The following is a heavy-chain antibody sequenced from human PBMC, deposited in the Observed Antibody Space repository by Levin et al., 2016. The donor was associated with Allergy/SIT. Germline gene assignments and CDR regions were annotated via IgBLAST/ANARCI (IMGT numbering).Heavy chain of an antibody. D-gene: IGHD4-17*01. V-gene: IGHV4-34*01. CDR3: ARGGDNEDWYFDL. CDR1: GGSFSGYY. CDR2: INHSGST. Sequence: SETLSLTCAVYGGSFSGYYWSWIRQPPGKGLEWIGEINHSGSTNYNPSLKSRVTISVDTSKNQFSLKLSSVTAADTAVYYCARGGDNEDWYFDLWGRGTLVTVSS. J-gene: IGHJ2*01.